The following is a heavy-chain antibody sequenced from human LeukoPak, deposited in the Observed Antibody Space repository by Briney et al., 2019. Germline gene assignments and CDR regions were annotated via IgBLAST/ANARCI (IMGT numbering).Heavy chain of an antibody. CDR1: GGTFSSYA. D-gene: IGHD1-26*01. CDR2: IIPIFGTA. J-gene: IGHJ4*02. CDR3: AIESGSYFGLRYFDY. Sequence: SVTVSCKASGGTFSSYAISWVRQAPGQGLEWMGRIIPIFGTANCAQKFQGRVTITTDESTSTAYMELSSLRSEDTAVYYCAIESGSYFGLRYFDYWGQGTLVTVSS. V-gene: IGHV1-69*05.